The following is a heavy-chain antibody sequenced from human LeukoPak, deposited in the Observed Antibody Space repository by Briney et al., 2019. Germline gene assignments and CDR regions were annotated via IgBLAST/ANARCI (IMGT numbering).Heavy chain of an antibody. J-gene: IGHJ5*02. CDR1: GGSISSYY. V-gene: IGHV4-59*08. Sequence: SETLSLTCTVSGGSISSYYWSWIRQPPGKGLVWIGYIYYSGSTNYNPSLKSRVTISVDTSKNQFSLKLSSVTAADTAVYYCARHPLAATFDPWGQGTLVTVSS. CDR2: IYYSGST. D-gene: IGHD2-15*01. CDR3: ARHPLAATFDP.